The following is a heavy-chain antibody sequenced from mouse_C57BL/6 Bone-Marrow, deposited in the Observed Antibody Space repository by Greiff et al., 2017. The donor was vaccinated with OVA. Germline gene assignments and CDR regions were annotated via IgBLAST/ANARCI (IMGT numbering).Heavy chain of an antibody. CDR2: ISSGSSTI. CDR1: GFTFSDYG. CDR3: ATPFTTVVGDYAMDY. Sequence: EVHLVESGGGLVKPGGSLKLSCAASGFTFSDYGMHWVRQAPEKGLEWVAYISSGSSTIYYADTVKGRFTLSRDNAKNTLFLQMTSLRSEDTAMYYCATPFTTVVGDYAMDYWGQGTSVTVSS. V-gene: IGHV5-17*01. D-gene: IGHD1-1*01. J-gene: IGHJ4*01.